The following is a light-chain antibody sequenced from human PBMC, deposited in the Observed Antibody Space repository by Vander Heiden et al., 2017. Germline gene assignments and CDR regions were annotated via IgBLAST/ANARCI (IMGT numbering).Light chain of an antibody. CDR2: WAS. V-gene: IGKV4-1*01. Sequence: DIVMTQSPDSLAVSLSERATINCKSSQSVLYSSNNKNYLAWYQQKPGQPPKLLIYWASTRESGVPDRFSGSGSGTDFTLTISSLQAEDVAVYYCQQYYSTLRTFGQGTKVEIK. J-gene: IGKJ1*01. CDR1: QSVLYSSNNKNY. CDR3: QQYYSTLRT.